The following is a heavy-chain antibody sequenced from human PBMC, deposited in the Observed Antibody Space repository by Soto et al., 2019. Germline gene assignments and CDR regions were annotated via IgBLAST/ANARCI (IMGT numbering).Heavy chain of an antibody. CDR2: IHYTGNT. Sequence: SETLSLTCTVSGGSISRYYWSWIRQPPGKGLEWIGNIHYTGNTKYSPSLKSRVTMSVDTSKNHFSLKLISVTTADTAVYFCAREGNLGRWIQPLDSWGQGTLVTVSS. CDR3: AREGNLGRWIQPLDS. CDR1: GGSISRYY. D-gene: IGHD2-2*03. J-gene: IGHJ4*02. V-gene: IGHV4-59*01.